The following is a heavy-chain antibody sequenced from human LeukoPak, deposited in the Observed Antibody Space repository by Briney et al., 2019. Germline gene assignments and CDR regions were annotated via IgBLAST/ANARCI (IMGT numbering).Heavy chain of an antibody. CDR3: ARRGGSYQGGGYYYYMDV. CDR1: GGSFSGYY. D-gene: IGHD1-26*01. J-gene: IGHJ6*03. Sequence: SETLSLTCAVYGGSFSGYYWSWIRQPPGKGLEWIGEINHSGSTNYNPSLKSRVTISVDTSKNQFSLKLSSVTAADTAVYYCARRGGSYQGGGYYYYMDVWGKGTTVTVSS. V-gene: IGHV4-34*01. CDR2: INHSGST.